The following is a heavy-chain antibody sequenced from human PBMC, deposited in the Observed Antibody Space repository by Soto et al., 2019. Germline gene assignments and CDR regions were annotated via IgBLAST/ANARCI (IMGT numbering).Heavy chain of an antibody. V-gene: IGHV3-30*03. CDR2: ISYDGSVK. CDR1: GFTFSSHG. CDR3: AGEVASGY. J-gene: IGHJ4*02. Sequence: QVQLVESGGDVVQPGRSLRLSCAASGFTFSSHGMHWVRQAPGKGLEWVAVISYDGSVKYYADSVKGRFTISRDNSKNTLYLQMNSLRAEDTAVYYCAGEVASGYWGQGTLVTVSS. D-gene: IGHD2-21*01.